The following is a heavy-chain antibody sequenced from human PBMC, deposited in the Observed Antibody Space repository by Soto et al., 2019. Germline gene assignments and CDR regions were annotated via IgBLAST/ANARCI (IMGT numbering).Heavy chain of an antibody. CDR2: ISYDGSNK. V-gene: IGHV3-30-3*01. Sequence: QVQLVESGGGVVQPGRSLRLSCAASGFSFSSYAMLWVRQAPGNGLVWVAVISYDGSNKYYADSVKGRFTISRDNSKNTLYLQMNSLRADDTAVYYCARGRRDSSGWSSLYWGQGTLVTVSS. CDR3: ARGRRDSSGWSSLY. J-gene: IGHJ4*02. D-gene: IGHD6-19*01. CDR1: GFSFSSYA.